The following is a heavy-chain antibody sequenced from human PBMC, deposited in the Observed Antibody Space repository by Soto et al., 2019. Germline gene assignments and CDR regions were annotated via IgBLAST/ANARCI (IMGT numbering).Heavy chain of an antibody. Sequence: QVQLVESGGGVVQPETSLRLSCAASGFTFRTYTMHWVRQAPGKGLEWVALISYDGSKKHYADSVTGRLTISKDNPKDTLILQMDSLRSEDTAVYYCARDGLSGQPDGFDIWGQGTMVTVSS. CDR2: ISYDGSKK. CDR3: ARDGLSGQPDGFDI. D-gene: IGHD6-13*01. J-gene: IGHJ3*02. V-gene: IGHV3-30-3*01. CDR1: GFTFRTYT.